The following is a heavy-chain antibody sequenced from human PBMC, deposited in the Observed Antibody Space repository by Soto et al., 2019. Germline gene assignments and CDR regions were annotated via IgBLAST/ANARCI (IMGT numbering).Heavy chain of an antibody. CDR2: ISYDGSNK. Sequence: PGGSLRLSCAASGFTFSSYAMHWVRQAPGKGLEWVAVISYDGSNKYYADSVKGRFTISRDNSKNTLYLQMNSLRAEDTAVYYCARELVAATQSYYGMDVWGQGTTVTVSS. D-gene: IGHD2-15*01. J-gene: IGHJ6*02. CDR1: GFTFSSYA. V-gene: IGHV3-30-3*01. CDR3: ARELVAATQSYYGMDV.